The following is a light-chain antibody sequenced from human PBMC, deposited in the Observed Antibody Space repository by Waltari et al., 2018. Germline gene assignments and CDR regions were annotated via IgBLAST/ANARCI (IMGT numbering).Light chain of an antibody. Sequence: ESATLSCRASQTVSRSLAWYQQKPGQAPKLLIYGASTRATGIPDRCTGSGSGTDFSLTISSLEPEDFAIYFCQHYVRLPATFGQGTKVEIK. CDR1: QTVSRS. V-gene: IGKV3-20*01. CDR2: GAS. J-gene: IGKJ1*01. CDR3: QHYVRLPAT.